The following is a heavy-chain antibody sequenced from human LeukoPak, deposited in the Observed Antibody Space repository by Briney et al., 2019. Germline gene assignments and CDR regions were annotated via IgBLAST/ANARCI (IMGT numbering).Heavy chain of an antibody. CDR2: ISKSGDST. D-gene: IGHD6-19*01. Sequence: GGSLRLSCAASGFSFSSYAMSWVRQAPGKGLEWVSAISKSGDSTFYADSVKGRFTISRDNSQNTLYVQMNNLRAEDTAVYYCAKDQGYSSAWYSRDGFDMWGQGTMVTVSS. CDR3: AKDQGYSSAWYSRDGFDM. V-gene: IGHV3-23*01. J-gene: IGHJ3*02. CDR1: GFSFSSYA.